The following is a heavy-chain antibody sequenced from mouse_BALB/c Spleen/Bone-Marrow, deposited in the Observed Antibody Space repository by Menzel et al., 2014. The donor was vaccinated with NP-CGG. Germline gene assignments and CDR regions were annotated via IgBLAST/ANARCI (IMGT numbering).Heavy chain of an antibody. CDR1: GFNIXDTY. CDR2: IDPANGNT. J-gene: IGHJ4*01. V-gene: IGHV14-3*02. Sequence: VQLQQSGAELVKPGASVKLSCTASGFNIXDTYMHWVKQRPEQGLEWIGRIDPANGNTKYDPKSQGKATITADTSSNTAYLQLSSLTSEDTAVYYCARWLLPYGLDYWGQGTSVTVSS. D-gene: IGHD2-3*01. CDR3: ARWLLPYGLDY.